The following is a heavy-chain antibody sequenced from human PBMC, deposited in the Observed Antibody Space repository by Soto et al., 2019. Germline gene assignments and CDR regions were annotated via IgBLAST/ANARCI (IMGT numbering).Heavy chain of an antibody. J-gene: IGHJ6*01. CDR3: ARRTVGTAIGMGL. CDR1: GFSFGDYA. D-gene: IGHD2-21*02. Sequence: EVQVVESGGGLVQPGRSLRLSCAASGFSFGDYAMHWVRQAPGKGLEWVSGISWNSGTIGYADSVKGRLTISRDNAKNSLYLQMNRLRAEDAALYYCARRTVGTAIGMGLWGQGTPVTVSS. V-gene: IGHV3-9*01. CDR2: ISWNSGTI.